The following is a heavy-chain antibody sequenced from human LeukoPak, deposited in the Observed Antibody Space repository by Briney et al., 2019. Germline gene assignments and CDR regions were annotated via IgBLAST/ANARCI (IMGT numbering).Heavy chain of an antibody. Sequence: PGGSLRLTCAASELTFSHYAMDWVRQAPVKGLEWVSSISGDSTDIYYADSVKGRFTISRDNAKNSLHLQINSLRAEDTAVYYCARRDYYDSSGYDYWGQGTLVTVSS. D-gene: IGHD3-22*01. CDR2: ISGDSTDI. V-gene: IGHV3-21*01. J-gene: IGHJ4*02. CDR3: ARRDYYDSSGYDY. CDR1: ELTFSHYA.